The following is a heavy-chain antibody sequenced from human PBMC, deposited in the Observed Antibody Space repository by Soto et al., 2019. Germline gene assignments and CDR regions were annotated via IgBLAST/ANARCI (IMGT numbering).Heavy chain of an antibody. J-gene: IGHJ6*02. D-gene: IGHD3-10*01. Sequence: SQTLSLTCASCGGRVCSYRSASNWIKQSPSRGLEWLGRTYYRSKWYNDYAVSVKSRITINPDTSKNQFSLQLNSVTPEDTAVYYCARGLAYYGSGSYSYGMDVWGQGTTVTVSS. CDR3: ARGLAYYGSGSYSYGMDV. V-gene: IGHV6-1*01. CDR1: GGRVCSYRSA. CDR2: TYYRSKWYN.